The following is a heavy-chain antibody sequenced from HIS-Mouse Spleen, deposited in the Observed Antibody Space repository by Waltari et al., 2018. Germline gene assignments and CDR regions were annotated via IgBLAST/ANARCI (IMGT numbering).Heavy chain of an antibody. J-gene: IGHJ3*02. CDR2: INHSGST. CDR3: ARGEAAAWAFDI. V-gene: IGHV4-34*01. D-gene: IGHD6-13*01. Sequence: QVQLQQWGAGLLKPSETLSLTCAVYGGSFSGYSWSWIRRPPGKGLEWIGEINHSGSTNYNPSLKSRVTISVDTSKNQFSLKLSSVTAADTAVYYCARGEAAAWAFDIWGQGTMVTVSS. CDR1: GGSFSGYS.